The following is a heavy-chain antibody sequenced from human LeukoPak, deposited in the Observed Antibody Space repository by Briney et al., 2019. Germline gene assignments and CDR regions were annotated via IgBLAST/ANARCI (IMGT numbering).Heavy chain of an antibody. D-gene: IGHD2-2*01. CDR2: IYYSGST. CDR1: GGSISSSSYY. V-gene: IGHV4-39*01. J-gene: IGHJ4*02. Sequence: SETLSLTCTVSGGSISSSSYYWGWICQPPGKGLEWIGSIYYSGSTYYNPSLKSRVTISVDTSKNQFSLKLSSVTAADTAVYYCASGFVVVPAATSWFDYWGQGTLVTVSS. CDR3: ASGFVVVPAATSWFDY.